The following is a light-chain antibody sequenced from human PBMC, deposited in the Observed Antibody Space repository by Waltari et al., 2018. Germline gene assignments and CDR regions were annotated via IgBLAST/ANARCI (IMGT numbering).Light chain of an antibody. CDR3: QQYGSSILYT. J-gene: IGKJ2*01. CDR1: QRLTKNY. CDR2: GAS. Sequence: VLTQSPGTLSLSPGERAPVSCRPNQRLTKNYLAWYQQKPGQAPRLLIDGASSRAAGIPDRFSGSGSGTDFTLTISRLEPEDFAMYYCQQYGSSILYTFGQGTKLEIK. V-gene: IGKV3-20*01.